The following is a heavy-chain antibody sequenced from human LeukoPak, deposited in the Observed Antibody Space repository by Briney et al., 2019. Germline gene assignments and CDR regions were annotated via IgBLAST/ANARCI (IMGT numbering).Heavy chain of an antibody. CDR2: IYSGGST. V-gene: IGHV3-66*01. CDR1: GFTVSSNY. Sequence: GGSLRLSCAASGFTVSSNYMSWVRQAPGKGLEWVSVIYSGGSTYYADSVRGRFTISRDNAKSSLFLQMNSLRDEDTAVYYCARSHGYSFDLWGQGTMVIVSS. J-gene: IGHJ3*01. CDR3: ARSHGYSFDL. D-gene: IGHD2-2*02.